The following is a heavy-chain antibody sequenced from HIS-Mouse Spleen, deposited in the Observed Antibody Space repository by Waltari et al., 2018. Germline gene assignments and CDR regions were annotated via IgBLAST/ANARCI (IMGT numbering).Heavy chain of an antibody. D-gene: IGHD7-27*01. V-gene: IGHV3-7*01. CDR2: IKQDGSGK. CDR1: GFTFSSYW. Sequence: EVQLVESGGGLVQPGGSLRLSCAASGFTFSSYWMSWVRQAPGKGLEWVANIKQDGSGKNYVDSVKGRLTISRDNAKNSLYLQMNSLRAEDTAVYYCAKDGGTGDFDYWGQGTLVTVSS. J-gene: IGHJ4*02. CDR3: AKDGGTGDFDY.